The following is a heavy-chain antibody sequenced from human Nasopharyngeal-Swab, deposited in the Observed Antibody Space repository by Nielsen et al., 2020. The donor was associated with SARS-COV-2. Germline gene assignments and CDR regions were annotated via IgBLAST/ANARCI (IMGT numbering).Heavy chain of an antibody. CDR1: GFTFSSYS. J-gene: IGHJ5*02. V-gene: IGHV3-21*01. CDR3: ARDTGGPTNYFDP. CDR2: ISSSSSYI. Sequence: GESLKISCAASGFTFSSYSMNWVRQAPGKGLEWVSSISSSSSYIYYADSVKGRFTISRDNAKNSLYLQMNSLRAEDTAVYYCARDTGGPTNYFDPWGQGTLVTVSS. D-gene: IGHD1-7*01.